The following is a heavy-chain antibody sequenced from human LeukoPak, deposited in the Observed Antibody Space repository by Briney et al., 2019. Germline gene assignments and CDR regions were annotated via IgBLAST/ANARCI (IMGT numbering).Heavy chain of an antibody. CDR3: AKSVSPGGYVGSLYFFDD. CDR1: GLTFSSYA. V-gene: IGHV3-23*01. Sequence: SGGSLILSCAASGLTFSSYAMSWVRQAPGKGLEWVSTISGSGGTTYYADSVEGQFTISRDNSKNTVSLQMNSLRAEDTAIYYCAKSVSPGGYVGSLYFFDDWGQGTLVTVSS. CDR2: ISGSGGTT. J-gene: IGHJ4*02. D-gene: IGHD1-26*01.